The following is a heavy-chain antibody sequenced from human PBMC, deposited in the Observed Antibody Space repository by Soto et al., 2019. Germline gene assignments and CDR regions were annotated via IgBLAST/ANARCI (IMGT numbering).Heavy chain of an antibody. CDR1: GYTFTNYG. CDR2: ISGYNGHT. D-gene: IGHD6-6*01. J-gene: IGHJ6*03. Sequence: QVQLVQSGAEVKKPGASVKVSCKASGYTFTNYGITWVRQAPGQGLEWMGRISGYNGHTNFAQKLQGRVTMTTDTSTSSAYMELRSLRSDDTAVYYCAKAIDPPPARILYGPYYRVFWVKGTTVTVSS. CDR3: AKAIDPPPARILYGPYYRVF. V-gene: IGHV1-18*01.